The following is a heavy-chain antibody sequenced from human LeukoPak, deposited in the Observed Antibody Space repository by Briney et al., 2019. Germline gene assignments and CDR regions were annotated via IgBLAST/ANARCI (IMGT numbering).Heavy chain of an antibody. Sequence: SETLSLTCTVSGGSISSYYWSWIRQSPGKGLEWIGNIYYSGSTYYNPSLKSRVTISLDTSKNQFSLKLRSVTAADTAVYYCARAPGIAAAGLDYWGQGTLVTVSS. CDR3: ARAPGIAAAGLDY. CDR2: IYYSGST. D-gene: IGHD6-13*01. V-gene: IGHV4-59*12. J-gene: IGHJ4*02. CDR1: GGSISSYY.